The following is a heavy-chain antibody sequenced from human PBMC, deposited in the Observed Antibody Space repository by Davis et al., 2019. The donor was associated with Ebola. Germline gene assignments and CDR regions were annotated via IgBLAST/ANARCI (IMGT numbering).Heavy chain of an antibody. D-gene: IGHD2-15*01. CDR3: ARGSENYCIGTTCYLSEADF. V-gene: IGHV1-18*01. Sequence: AASVKLSCKASGYIFTSYGINWIRQAPGQGLEWMGWIGIYNLKTHYAQKFQGRVSLTTDTTSTAYMELRSLRSDDTAVYYCARGSENYCIGTTCYLSEADFWGQGTQVTVS. J-gene: IGHJ4*02. CDR1: GYIFTSYG. CDR2: IGIYNLKT.